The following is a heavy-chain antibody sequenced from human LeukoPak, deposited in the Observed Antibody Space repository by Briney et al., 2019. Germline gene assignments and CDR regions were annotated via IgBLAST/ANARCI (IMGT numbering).Heavy chain of an antibody. CDR2: ISSSSSYI. Sequence: GGSLRLSCAASGFTFSSYSMNWVRQAPGKGLEWVSSISSSSSYIYYADSVKGRFTISRDNAKNSLFLQMNSLRAGDTAVYYCASFIAATGVDSWGQGTLVTVSS. CDR3: ASFIAATGVDS. D-gene: IGHD6-13*01. CDR1: GFTFSSYS. J-gene: IGHJ4*02. V-gene: IGHV3-21*01.